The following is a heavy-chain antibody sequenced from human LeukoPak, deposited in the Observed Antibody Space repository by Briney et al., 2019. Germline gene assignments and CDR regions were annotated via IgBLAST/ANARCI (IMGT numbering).Heavy chain of an antibody. CDR3: ARGIQLWPYYYYYYYMDV. Sequence: PSETLSLTCTVSGGSISSYYWSWIRQPPGKGLEWIGYIYYSGGTNYNPSLKSRVTISVDTSKNQFSLKLSSVTAADTAVYYCARGIQLWPYYYYYYYMDVWGKGTTVTISS. CDR2: IYYSGGT. V-gene: IGHV4-59*01. CDR1: GGSISSYY. J-gene: IGHJ6*03. D-gene: IGHD5-18*01.